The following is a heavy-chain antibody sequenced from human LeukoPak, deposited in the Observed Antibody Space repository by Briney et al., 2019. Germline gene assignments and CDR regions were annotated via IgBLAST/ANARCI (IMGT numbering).Heavy chain of an antibody. V-gene: IGHV3-23*01. Sequence: GGSLRLSCAAPGLTFSSYAMTWVRQAPGKGLEWVSTISSSGGTTHYADSVKGRFTISRDNSKNSLYLQMNSLRAEDTALYYCARDGDSSGYYYFDYWGQGTLVTVSS. CDR1: GLTFSSYA. J-gene: IGHJ4*02. CDR3: ARDGDSSGYYYFDY. D-gene: IGHD3-22*01. CDR2: ISSSGGTT.